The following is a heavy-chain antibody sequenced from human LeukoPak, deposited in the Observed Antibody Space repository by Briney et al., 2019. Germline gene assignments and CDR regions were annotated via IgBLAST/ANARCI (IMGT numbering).Heavy chain of an antibody. D-gene: IGHD1-26*01. CDR1: GFTFSSYS. J-gene: IGHJ4*02. V-gene: IGHV3-21*04. CDR3: AKDFWELEYYFDY. CDR2: ISSSSSYI. Sequence: GGSLRLSCAASGFTFSSYSMNWVRQAPGKGLEWVSSISSSSSYIYYADSVKGRFTISRDNSKNTLYLQMNSLRAEDTAVYYCAKDFWELEYYFDYWGQGTLVTVSS.